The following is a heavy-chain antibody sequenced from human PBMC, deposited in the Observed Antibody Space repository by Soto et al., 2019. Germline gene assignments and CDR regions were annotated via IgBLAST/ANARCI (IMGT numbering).Heavy chain of an antibody. CDR3: AHSRYSSSSLSL. Sequence: SGPTLVNPTQTLTLTCTFSGFSLSTSGVGVGWIRQPPGKPLEWLALIYWDDDKRYSPSLKSRLTITKDISKDQVVLTMTNMDPVDTGTYYCAHSRYSSSSLSLWGQGTLVTVSS. J-gene: IGHJ4*02. V-gene: IGHV2-5*02. CDR2: IYWDDDK. D-gene: IGHD6-6*01. CDR1: GFSLSTSGVG.